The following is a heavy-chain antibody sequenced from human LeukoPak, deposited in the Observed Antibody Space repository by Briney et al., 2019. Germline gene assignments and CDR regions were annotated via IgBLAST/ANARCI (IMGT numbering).Heavy chain of an antibody. CDR3: AKDLGGEGGSGFPGY. CDR2: MSGSGSDT. CDR1: GFTFSIYS. Sequence: GGCLRLSCAASGFTFSIYSMTWVRQVPGKGPEWVSAMSGSGSDTYYAGSVKGRFTISRDNSKSTLYLQMNSLRVEDTAVYYCAKDLGGEGGSGFPGYWGQGTLVTVSS. V-gene: IGHV3-23*01. D-gene: IGHD3-10*01. J-gene: IGHJ4*02.